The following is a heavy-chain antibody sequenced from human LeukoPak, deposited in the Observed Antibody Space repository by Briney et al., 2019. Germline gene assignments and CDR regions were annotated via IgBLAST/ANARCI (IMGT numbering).Heavy chain of an antibody. Sequence: SETLSLTCTVSGGSISSSSYYWGWIRQPPGKGLEWIGSIYYSGSTYYNPSLKSRVTISVDTSKNQFSLKLSSVTAADTAVYYCAGIHNWNFPYYFDYWGQGTLVTVSS. CDR3: AGIHNWNFPYYFDY. CDR2: IYYSGST. D-gene: IGHD1-7*01. J-gene: IGHJ4*02. V-gene: IGHV4-39*01. CDR1: GGSISSSSYY.